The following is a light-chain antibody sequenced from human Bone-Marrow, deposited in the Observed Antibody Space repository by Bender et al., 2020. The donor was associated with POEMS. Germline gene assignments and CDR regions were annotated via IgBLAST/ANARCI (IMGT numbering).Light chain of an antibody. CDR3: CSYAGSSTWV. J-gene: IGLJ1*01. V-gene: IGLV2-23*01. CDR2: EAG. CDR1: SSDVGGYNY. Sequence: QSALTQPASVSGSPGQSITISCTGTSSDVGGYNYVSWYQHHPGKAPKLIIYEAGKRPSGVSNRFSDSKSGNTASLTISGLQAEDEAEYYCCSYAGSSTWVFGTGTTVTVL.